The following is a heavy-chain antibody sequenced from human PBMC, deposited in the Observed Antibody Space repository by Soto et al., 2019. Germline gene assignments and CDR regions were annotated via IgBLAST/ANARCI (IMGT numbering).Heavy chain of an antibody. CDR2: ISSNGGST. D-gene: IGHD6-6*01. V-gene: IGHV3-64D*06. Sequence: GGSLRLSCSASGFTFSSYAMHWVRQAPGKGLEYVSAISSNGGSTYYADSVKGRFTISRDNSKNTLYLQMSRLRAEDTAVYYCGAARHYYYYGMDVWCQGTTVTVSS. CDR3: GAARHYYYYGMDV. CDR1: GFTFSSYA. J-gene: IGHJ6*02.